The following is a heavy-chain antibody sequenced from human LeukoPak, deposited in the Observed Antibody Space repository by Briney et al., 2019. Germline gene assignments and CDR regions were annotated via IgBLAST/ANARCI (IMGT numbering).Heavy chain of an antibody. V-gene: IGHV4-59*05. CDR2: IYYSGST. D-gene: IGHD6-13*01. Sequence: SETLSLTCTVSGGSISSYYRSWMRQPPGKGLEWIGSIYYSGSTYYNPSLKSRVTISVDTSKNQFSLKLSPVTAADTAVYYCARTYSSSWYFDYWGQGTLVAVSS. J-gene: IGHJ4*02. CDR3: ARTYSSSWYFDY. CDR1: GGSISSYY.